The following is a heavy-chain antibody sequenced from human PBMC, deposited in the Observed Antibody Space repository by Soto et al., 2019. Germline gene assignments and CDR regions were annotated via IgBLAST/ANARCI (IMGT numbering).Heavy chain of an antibody. CDR2: IKQDGSEK. J-gene: IGHJ4*02. CDR1: GFTFSSYW. V-gene: IGHV3-7*01. CDR3: ARDRGYCSSTSCYRLGWYYFDY. D-gene: IGHD2-2*03. Sequence: GESLKISCAASGFTFSSYWMSWVRQAPGKGLEWVANIKQDGSEKYYVDSVKGRFTISRDNAKNSLYLQMNSLRAEDTAVYYCARDRGYCSSTSCYRLGWYYFDYWGQGTLVTVSS.